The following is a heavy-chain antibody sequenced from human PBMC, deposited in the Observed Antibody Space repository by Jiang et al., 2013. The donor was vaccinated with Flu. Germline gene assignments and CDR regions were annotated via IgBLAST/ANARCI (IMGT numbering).Heavy chain of an antibody. Sequence: GGTFSSYAISWVRQAPGQGLEWMGGIIPIFGIANYAQKFQGRVTITADESTSTAYMELSSLRSEDTAVYYCARVRPSGEEMATIKSRGGGDAFDIWGQGTMVTVSS. CDR2: IIPIFGIA. CDR3: ARVRPSGEEMATIKSRGGGDAFDI. V-gene: IGHV1-69*01. CDR1: GGTFSSYA. D-gene: IGHD5-24*01. J-gene: IGHJ3*02.